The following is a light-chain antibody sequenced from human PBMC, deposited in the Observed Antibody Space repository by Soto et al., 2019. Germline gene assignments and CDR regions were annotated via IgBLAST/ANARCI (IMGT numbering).Light chain of an antibody. J-gene: IGKJ3*01. V-gene: IGKV3-11*01. Sequence: EIVLTQSPATLSLSPGERATLSCRDSQSVSSYLAWYQQKPGQAPRLLIYDASNRATGIPARFSGSGSGTDFTLTISTLEPEDFAVYYCLQRSNWPPTFGLGTKVDIK. CDR3: LQRSNWPPT. CDR2: DAS. CDR1: QSVSSY.